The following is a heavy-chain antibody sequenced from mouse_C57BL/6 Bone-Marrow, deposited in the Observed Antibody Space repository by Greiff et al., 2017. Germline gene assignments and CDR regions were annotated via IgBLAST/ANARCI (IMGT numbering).Heavy chain of an antibody. CDR3: TRERPVDY. Sequence: VKLQQSGAELVRPGASVTLSCKASGYTFTDYEMHWVKQTPVHGLEWIGAIDPETGGTAYNQKFKGKAILTADKSSSTAYMELRSLTSEDSAVYYCTRERPVDYWGQGTTLTVSS. V-gene: IGHV1-15*01. CDR1: GYTFTDYE. CDR2: IDPETGGT. J-gene: IGHJ2*01.